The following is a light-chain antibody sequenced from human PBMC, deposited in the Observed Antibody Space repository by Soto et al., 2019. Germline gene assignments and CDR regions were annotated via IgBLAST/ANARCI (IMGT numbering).Light chain of an antibody. Sequence: EILMTHSPATLSVSPCETATLSCRASQSVSTKLAWYQQKPGQAPRLLINGASTRATGVPARFSGWGSGTEFTLTISSLQSEDFAVYYCQQYHNWPPITFGHGTRLEIK. CDR3: QQYHNWPPIT. V-gene: IGKV3-15*01. J-gene: IGKJ5*01. CDR1: QSVSTK. CDR2: GAS.